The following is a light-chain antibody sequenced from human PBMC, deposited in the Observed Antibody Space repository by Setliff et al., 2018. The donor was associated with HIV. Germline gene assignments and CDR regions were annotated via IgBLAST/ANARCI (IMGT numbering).Light chain of an antibody. CDR3: SSYTSSSTWV. Sequence: QFVLTQPASVSGSPGQSITISCTGTSSDVGGYKYVSWYQQHPGKAPKLMIYEVSNRPSGVSNRFSGSKSGNTASLTISGLQVEDESDYYCSSYTSSSTWVFGTGTKVTVL. J-gene: IGLJ1*01. CDR1: SSDVGGYKY. CDR2: EVS. V-gene: IGLV2-14*01.